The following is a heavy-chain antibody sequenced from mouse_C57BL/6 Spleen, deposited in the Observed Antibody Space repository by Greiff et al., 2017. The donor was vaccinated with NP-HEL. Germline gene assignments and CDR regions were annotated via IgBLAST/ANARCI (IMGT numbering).Heavy chain of an antibody. D-gene: IGHD3-2*02. Sequence: VMLVESGPGLVAPSQSLSITCTVSGFSLTSYGVHWVRQPPGKGLEWLVVIWSDGSTTYNSALKSRLSISKDNSKSQVFLKMNSLQTDDTAMYYCARHPDSSGYSYAMDYWGQGTSVTVSS. J-gene: IGHJ4*01. CDR1: GFSLTSYG. CDR2: IWSDGST. CDR3: ARHPDSSGYSYAMDY. V-gene: IGHV2-6-1*01.